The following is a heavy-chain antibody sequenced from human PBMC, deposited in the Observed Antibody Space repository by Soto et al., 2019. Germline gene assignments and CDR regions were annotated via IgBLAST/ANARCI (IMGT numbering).Heavy chain of an antibody. CDR3: ARDPHEFWTSYWFDP. V-gene: IGHV1-18*01. CDR2: ISAYDGKT. D-gene: IGHD3-3*01. Sequence: ASVKVSCKTSGYTFNTYGINWVRQAPGQGLELMGWISAYDGKTTYAEKFQGRVTLTTDTSTSTAYMELRSLRSDDTAVYYCARDPHEFWTSYWFDPWGQGTPVTVS. CDR1: GYTFNTYG. J-gene: IGHJ5*02.